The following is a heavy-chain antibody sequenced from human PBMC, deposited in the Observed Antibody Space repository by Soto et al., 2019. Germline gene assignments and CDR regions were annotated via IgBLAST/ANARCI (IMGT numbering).Heavy chain of an antibody. CDR1: GFSFDDYA. V-gene: IGHV3-23*01. Sequence: GGSLRLSCAASGFSFDDYAMTWVRQAAGKGLEWVSAISGSGDNTYYADSVKGRFTISRDSSKNTLYLQMNSVRAEDTAVYYFAKDRSAIHFDPWGQGTLVTVSS. D-gene: IGHD2-2*01. CDR2: ISGSGDNT. CDR3: AKDRSAIHFDP. J-gene: IGHJ5*02.